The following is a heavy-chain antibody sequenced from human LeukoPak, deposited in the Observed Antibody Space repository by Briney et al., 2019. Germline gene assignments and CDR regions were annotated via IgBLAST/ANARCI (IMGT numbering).Heavy chain of an antibody. D-gene: IGHD3-10*01. CDR2: ISSSGSSI. Sequence: PGGSLRLSCVASGFTFSSYEMNWVRQAPGKGLEWVSYISSSGSSIYYADSVKGRFTISRDNAKNSLYLQMCSLRAEDTAVYYCARDRYYGSGFSPGDCWGQGTLVTVSS. CDR3: ARDRYYGSGFSPGDC. V-gene: IGHV3-48*03. CDR1: GFTFSSYE. J-gene: IGHJ4*02.